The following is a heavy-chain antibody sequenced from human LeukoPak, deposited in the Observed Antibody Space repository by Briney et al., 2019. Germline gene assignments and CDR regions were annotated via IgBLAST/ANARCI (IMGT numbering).Heavy chain of an antibody. CDR3: ATNTGPAALDAVDI. D-gene: IGHD2-2*01. CDR2: ISYRGST. CDR1: GGPINNHH. V-gene: IGHV4-59*08. Sequence: SETLSLTCTVSGGPINNHHWSWIRQPPGKGLEWIGYISYRGSTNYNPSLKSRVTISVDATDNQLPLMLSNVPAADKAAYYCATNTGPAALDAVDIWGQGTMVTVSS. J-gene: IGHJ3*02.